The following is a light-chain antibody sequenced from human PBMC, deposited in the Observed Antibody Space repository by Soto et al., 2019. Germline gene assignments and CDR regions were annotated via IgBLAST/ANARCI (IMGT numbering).Light chain of an antibody. CDR2: DAS. Sequence: EIWLTQSPATLSLSPGERATLSCRASQSVRSYLAWYKQKPGQAPRLLIYDASNRATGIPARLSGSGSGTEFTLTISSLAPEDFAVYYCQQRSNPVTFGQGTRLEIK. CDR1: QSVRSY. J-gene: IGKJ5*01. CDR3: QQRSNPVT. V-gene: IGKV3-11*01.